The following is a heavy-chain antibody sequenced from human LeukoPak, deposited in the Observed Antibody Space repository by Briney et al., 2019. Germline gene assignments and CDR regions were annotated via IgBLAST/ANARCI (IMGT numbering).Heavy chain of an antibody. CDR2: INPNSGGT. CDR3: ARIYCSSTSCYRGGELDY. V-gene: IGHV1-2*02. Sequence: GASVKVSCKASGYTFTGYYMHWVRQAPGQGLEWMGWINPNSGGTNYAQKFQGRVTMTRDTSISTAYMELSRLRSDDTAVYYCARIYCSSTSCYRGGELDYWGQGTLVTVSS. CDR1: GYTFTGYY. J-gene: IGHJ4*02. D-gene: IGHD2-2*02.